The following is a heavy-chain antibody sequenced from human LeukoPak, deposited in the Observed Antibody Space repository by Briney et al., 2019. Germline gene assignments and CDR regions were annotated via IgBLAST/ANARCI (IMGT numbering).Heavy chain of an antibody. CDR3: AGNYYDNSGYYYFDY. V-gene: IGHV1-18*01. D-gene: IGHD3-22*01. J-gene: IGHJ4*02. CDR2: ISGYNDNT. CDR1: RYTFTNYG. Sequence: ASVKVSCKASRYTFTNYGISWVRQAPGQGLEWMGWISGYNDNTKYAQKLQGRVTMTTDTSMSTAYMELRSLRSDDTAVYYCAGNYYDNSGYYYFDYWGQGTLVTVSS.